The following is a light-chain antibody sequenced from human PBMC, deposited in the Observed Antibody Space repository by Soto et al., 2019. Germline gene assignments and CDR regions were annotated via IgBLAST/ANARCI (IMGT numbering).Light chain of an antibody. Sequence: DIQMTQSPSSVSASVGDRVTITCRASQGIRNWLACYRQKPAKAPDLLISSASSLPSGVPSRFSGSGSATDFTLTISSLQPEDFAIYYCQQTHSFPITFGQGTRLEI. CDR3: QQTHSFPIT. J-gene: IGKJ5*01. CDR2: SAS. V-gene: IGKV1D-12*01. CDR1: QGIRNW.